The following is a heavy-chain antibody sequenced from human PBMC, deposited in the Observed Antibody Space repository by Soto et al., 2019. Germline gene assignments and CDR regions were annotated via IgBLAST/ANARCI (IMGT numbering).Heavy chain of an antibody. CDR3: ARGYQGSGYIAFDI. CDR2: IYYSGST. J-gene: IGHJ3*02. D-gene: IGHD3-22*01. V-gene: IGHV4-59*13. Sequence: PSETLSLTCTVCGGSISSYYWSWIRQPPGKGLGYIGYIYYSGSTNSNPSLKSRVTISVDTSKNQFSLRLSSVTAADTAVYYCARGYQGSGYIAFDIWGQGTMVTVSS. CDR1: GGSISSYY.